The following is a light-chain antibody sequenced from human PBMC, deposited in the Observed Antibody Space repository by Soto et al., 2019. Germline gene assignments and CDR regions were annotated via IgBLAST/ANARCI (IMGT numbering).Light chain of an antibody. Sequence: ALAQPASVSGSPGQSITISCTGTSSDVGSYNLVSWYQQHPGKAPKLMIYEGSKRPSGVSNRFSGSKSGNTASLTISGLQAEDEADYYCCSYAGSSTYVFGTGTKVTVL. V-gene: IGLV2-23*01. CDR3: CSYAGSSTYV. CDR1: SSDVGSYNL. CDR2: EGS. J-gene: IGLJ1*01.